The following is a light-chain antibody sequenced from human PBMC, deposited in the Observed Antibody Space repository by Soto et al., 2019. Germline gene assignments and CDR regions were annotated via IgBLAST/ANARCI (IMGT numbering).Light chain of an antibody. CDR1: QGIRYN. Sequence: DIQMTQSPSSLSASVGARVTITCRASQGIRYNLGWYQQRPGKAPERLIYDTFTLASGVPSRFSGSGSGTEFTLTIASLQPEDVATYYCLQDQGYPWTFGQGTKVELK. V-gene: IGKV1-17*01. CDR3: LQDQGYPWT. J-gene: IGKJ1*01. CDR2: DTF.